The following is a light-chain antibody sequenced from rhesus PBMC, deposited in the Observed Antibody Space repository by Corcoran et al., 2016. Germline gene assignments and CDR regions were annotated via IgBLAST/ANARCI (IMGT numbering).Light chain of an antibody. V-gene: IGKV3-42*03. J-gene: IGKJ4*01. Sequence: EIVLTQSPTTLSLSPGERATLSCRASQTINSNLAWYQQKPGPVPRLLIYASSARATGIPDRFSGSGLGTAFTLTISSLEPEDFAVYFCQQYSNWLTFGGGTKVEIK. CDR1: QTINSN. CDR2: ASS. CDR3: QQYSNWLT.